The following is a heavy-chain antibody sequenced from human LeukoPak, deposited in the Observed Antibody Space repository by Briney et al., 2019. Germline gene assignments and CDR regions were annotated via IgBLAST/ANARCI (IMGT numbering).Heavy chain of an antibody. CDR3: ARRSEDGYEDY. CDR1: GGTFSSYS. J-gene: IGHJ4*02. D-gene: IGHD5-24*01. V-gene: IGHV1-69*01. Sequence: RASVKVSCKVSGGTFSSYSICWVRQGPGQGLEWVGGVIPIFGAGNYAQKFLGRVTITADESTSTAYMELSSLRSEDTAVYYCARRSEDGYEDYWGQGTLVTVSS. CDR2: VIPIFGAG.